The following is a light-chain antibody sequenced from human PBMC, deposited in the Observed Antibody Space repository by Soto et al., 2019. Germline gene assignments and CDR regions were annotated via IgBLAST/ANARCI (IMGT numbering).Light chain of an antibody. V-gene: IGKV3-15*01. CDR3: QQHDQGWT. CDR1: QSVRTK. Sequence: EMVMTQSPATMSVTLGERATLSCRASQSVRTKLVWYQQKPGQAPRLLIYGASTRATGITARFSGSGSGTEFTLTISRLQSEDFAVYCCQQHDQGWTFGQGTKVEIK. CDR2: GAS. J-gene: IGKJ1*01.